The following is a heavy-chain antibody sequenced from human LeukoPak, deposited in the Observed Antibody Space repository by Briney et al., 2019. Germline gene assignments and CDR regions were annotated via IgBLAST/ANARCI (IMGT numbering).Heavy chain of an antibody. J-gene: IGHJ4*02. CDR3: ARGPQLVYFDY. V-gene: IGHV3-48*01. CDR1: GFTFRSFG. D-gene: IGHD1-1*01. Sequence: PGGSLRLSCAASGFTFRSFGMHWVRQAPGKGLEWISFITSSSSTIYYADSVKGRFTISRDNSKNTLYLQMNSLRAEDTAVYYCARGPQLVYFDYWGQGTLVTVSS. CDR2: ITSSSSTI.